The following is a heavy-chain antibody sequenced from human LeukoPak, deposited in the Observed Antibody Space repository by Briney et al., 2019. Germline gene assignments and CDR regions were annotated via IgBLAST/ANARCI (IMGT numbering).Heavy chain of an antibody. D-gene: IGHD3-3*01. CDR2: MNPNSGGS. CDR1: GYTFTSYS. V-gene: IGHV1-8*01. Sequence: ASVKVSCKASGYTFTSYSINWVRQATGQGLEWMGWMNPNSGGSGPAQKFQGRVTMTWNTPISTAYMELTSLTSDDTAVYYCARVREWEEISGAIPDYFDYWGQGTLVTVSP. CDR3: ARVREWEEISGAIPDYFDY. J-gene: IGHJ4*02.